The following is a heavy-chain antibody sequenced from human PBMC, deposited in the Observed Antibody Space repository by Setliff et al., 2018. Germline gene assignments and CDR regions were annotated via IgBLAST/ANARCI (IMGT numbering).Heavy chain of an antibody. V-gene: IGHV4-39*01. CDR3: ARTGTYRYFDY. Sequence: SETLSLTCTVSGGSVSNSGFFWGWLRQAPGKGLEWIGRIYLGGDTYYNASLKSRLTISVDTSKNQFSLKLRSVTAADTAVYYCARTGTYRYFDYWGQGALVTVSS. CDR2: IYLGGDT. J-gene: IGHJ4*02. CDR1: GGSVSNSGFF. D-gene: IGHD1-1*01.